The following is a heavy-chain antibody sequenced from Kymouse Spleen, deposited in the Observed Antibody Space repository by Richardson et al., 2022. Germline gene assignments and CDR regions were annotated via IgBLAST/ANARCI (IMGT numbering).Heavy chain of an antibody. J-gene: IGHJ4*02. V-gene: IGHV3-72*01. CDR2: TRNKANSYTT. Sequence: EVQLVESGGGLVQPGGSLRLSCAASGFTFSDHYMDWVRQAPGKGLEWVGRTRNKANSYTTEYAASVKGRFTISRDDSKNSLYLQMNSLKTEDTAVYYCAREVSSSWYYFDYWGQGTLVTVSS. CDR3: AREVSSSWYYFDY. CDR1: GFTFSDHY. D-gene: IGHD6-13*01.